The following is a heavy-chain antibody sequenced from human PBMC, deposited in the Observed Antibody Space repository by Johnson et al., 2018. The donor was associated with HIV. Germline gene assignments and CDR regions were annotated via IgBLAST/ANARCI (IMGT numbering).Heavy chain of an antibody. J-gene: IGHJ3*02. CDR3: ARDPDSSSWYTGPDAFDI. CDR2: IYTGGNT. CDR1: GFTVTSHY. V-gene: IGHV3-66*01. D-gene: IGHD6-13*01. Sequence: VQLVEYGGGVVQPGRSLRLSCAASGFTVTSHYMSWVRQAPGMGLEWVSVIYTGGNTYYANSVKDRFTISRDNSKNSLYLQMNSLRAEDTAVYYCARDPDSSSWYTGPDAFDIWGQGTMVTVSS.